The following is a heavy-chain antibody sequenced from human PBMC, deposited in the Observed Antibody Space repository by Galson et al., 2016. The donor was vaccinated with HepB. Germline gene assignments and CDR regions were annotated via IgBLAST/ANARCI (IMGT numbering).Heavy chain of an antibody. CDR1: GNTFRDYW. J-gene: IGHJ5*01. Sequence: QSGAEVKKPGESLKISCHDSGNTFRDYWIGWVRQIPGKGLEWVGIIYPCDSDTRYSASFQGQVIISADKSVRTPYLQWSSLKAADTAIYFRARAVLTRGVWFDSWGQGTLVTVSS. D-gene: IGHD2-8*01. CDR2: IYPCDSDT. CDR3: ARAVLTRGVWFDS. V-gene: IGHV5-51*01.